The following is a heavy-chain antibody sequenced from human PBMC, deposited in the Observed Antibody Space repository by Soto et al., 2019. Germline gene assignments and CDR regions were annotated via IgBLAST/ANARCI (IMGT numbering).Heavy chain of an antibody. J-gene: IGHJ4*02. Sequence: QVQLQESGPGLVKPSQTLSLTCTVSGGSISSGGYYWSWIRQHPGKGLESIGYIYYSGSTYYNTSLKSRVTLPVDTFKNQFSLKLSSVTAADTAVYYCARIPSLGELSWFDYWGQGTLVTVSS. CDR1: GGSISSGGYY. D-gene: IGHD3-16*02. CDR2: IYYSGST. CDR3: ARIPSLGELSWFDY. V-gene: IGHV4-31*03.